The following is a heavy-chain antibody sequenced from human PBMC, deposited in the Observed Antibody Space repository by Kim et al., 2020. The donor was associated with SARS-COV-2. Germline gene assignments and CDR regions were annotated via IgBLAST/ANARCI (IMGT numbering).Heavy chain of an antibody. D-gene: IGHD4-17*01. Sequence: GASVEGRFTISRDKSRNTLYLKMSSLRVEDTAVYFGARTYGDYARGGFDMWGQGTLVTVSS. J-gene: IGHJ3*02. CDR3: ARTYGDYARGGFDM. V-gene: IGHV3-30*15.